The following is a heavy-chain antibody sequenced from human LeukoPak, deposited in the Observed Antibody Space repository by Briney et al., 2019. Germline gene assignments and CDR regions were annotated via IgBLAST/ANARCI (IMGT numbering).Heavy chain of an antibody. J-gene: IGHJ4*02. V-gene: IGHV5-51*01. CDR1: GYIFTSYW. CDR3: ARRWNTVTEYYFDY. D-gene: IGHD4-17*01. Sequence: GESLQISCKGSGYIFTSYWIGWVRQLPGKGLEWMGIIYPGDSDTRYSPSFQGQVTISADKSISTAYLQWSSLKASDTAMYYCARRWNTVTEYYFDYWGQGTLVTVSS. CDR2: IYPGDSDT.